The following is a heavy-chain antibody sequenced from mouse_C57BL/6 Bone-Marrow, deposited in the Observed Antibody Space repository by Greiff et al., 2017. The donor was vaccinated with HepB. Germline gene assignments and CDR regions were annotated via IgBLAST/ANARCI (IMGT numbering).Heavy chain of an antibody. V-gene: IGHV5-4*01. CDR3: ARDLDYYSNSCFAV. CDR1: GFTFSSYA. Sequence: EVQGVESGGGLVKPGGSLKLSCAASGFTFSSYAMSWVRQTPEKRLEWVATISDGGSYTYYPDNVKGRFTISRDNAKNKLYLQMSHLKSEDTAMYYCARDLDYYSNSCFAVWGQGTLVTVSA. J-gene: IGHJ3*01. D-gene: IGHD2-5*01. CDR2: ISDGGSYT.